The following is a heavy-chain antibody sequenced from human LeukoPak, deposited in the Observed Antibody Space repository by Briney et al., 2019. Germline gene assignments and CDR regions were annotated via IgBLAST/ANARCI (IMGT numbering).Heavy chain of an antibody. CDR2: INPNSGGT. Sequence: ASVKVSCKASGYTFTSYYMHWVRQAPGQGLEWMGWINPNSGGTNYAQKFQGRVTMTRDTSISTAYMELSRLRSDDTAVYYCARGVEMATIRDYWGQGTLVTVSS. J-gene: IGHJ4*02. V-gene: IGHV1-2*02. D-gene: IGHD5-24*01. CDR3: ARGVEMATIRDY. CDR1: GYTFTSYY.